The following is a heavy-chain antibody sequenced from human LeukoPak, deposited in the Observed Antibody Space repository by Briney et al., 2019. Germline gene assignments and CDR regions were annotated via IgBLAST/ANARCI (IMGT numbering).Heavy chain of an antibody. Sequence: GGSLRLSCAASGFTFRNAWMSWVRQAPGKGLEWVGRIKSKTDGGTTDYAAPVKGRFTISRDDSKNTLYLQMNSLKTEDTAVYYCTTAVSYDFWSGYSDYWGQGTLVTVSS. V-gene: IGHV3-15*01. D-gene: IGHD3-3*01. CDR2: IKSKTDGGTT. CDR1: GFTFRNAW. CDR3: TTAVSYDFWSGYSDY. J-gene: IGHJ4*02.